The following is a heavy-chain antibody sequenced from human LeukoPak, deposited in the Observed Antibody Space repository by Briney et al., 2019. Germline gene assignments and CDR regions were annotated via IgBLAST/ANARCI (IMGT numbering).Heavy chain of an antibody. CDR3: ARDYGGTWYDN. Sequence: ASVKLSCKTSGYTFTGYGISWVRQARGQGLEWLGWIDTYTGTPNYAQKLQDRVTLSIDTTTGTAYMELRTLRSDDTAIYFCARDYGGTWYDNWGQGTTVTVSS. D-gene: IGHD6-13*01. V-gene: IGHV1-18*01. CDR1: GYTFTGYG. J-gene: IGHJ4*02. CDR2: IDTYTGTP.